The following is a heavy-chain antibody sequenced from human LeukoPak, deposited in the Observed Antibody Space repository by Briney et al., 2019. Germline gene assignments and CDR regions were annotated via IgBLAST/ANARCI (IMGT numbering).Heavy chain of an antibody. D-gene: IGHD2-2*01. J-gene: IGHJ4*02. CDR2: ISGSGGST. CDR1: GFTFSSYS. V-gene: IGHV3-23*01. Sequence: GGSLRLSCAASGFTFSSYSMSWVRQAPGKGLEWVSAISGSGGSTYYADSVKGRFTISRDNSKNTLYLQMNSLRAEDTAVYYCAEDEGYCSSTSCYGLYPFDYWGQGTLVTVSS. CDR3: AEDEGYCSSTSCYGLYPFDY.